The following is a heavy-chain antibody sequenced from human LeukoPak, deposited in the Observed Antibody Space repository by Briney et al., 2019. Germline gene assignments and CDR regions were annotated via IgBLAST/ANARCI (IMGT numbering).Heavy chain of an antibody. CDR2: IKQDGSEK. D-gene: IGHD6-13*01. V-gene: IGHV3-7*05. CDR3: ARDPYSSSWSYGMDV. J-gene: IGHJ6*02. CDR1: GFTFSSYW. Sequence: GGSLRLSCTASGFTFSSYWMSWVRQTPEKGLEWVANIKQDGSEKVYVDPVKGRFTISRDNAKSSLYLQMNSLRAEDTAVYYCARDPYSSSWSYGMDVWGQGTTVTVSS.